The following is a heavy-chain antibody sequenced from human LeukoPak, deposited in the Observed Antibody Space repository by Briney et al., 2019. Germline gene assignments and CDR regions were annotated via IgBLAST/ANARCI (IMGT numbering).Heavy chain of an antibody. D-gene: IGHD3-22*01. CDR2: INPNSGWT. Sequence: SVKVSRKASGYTFLGYFMHWVRQAPGHGLEWVGRINPNSGWTNYAQRFQGRVTMTRDTSITTAYMELSRLRSDDTAIYYCARGGYSDSRGSSDAFDIWGQGTMVTVSS. V-gene: IGHV1-2*06. J-gene: IGHJ3*02. CDR1: GYTFLGYF. CDR3: ARGGYSDSRGSSDAFDI.